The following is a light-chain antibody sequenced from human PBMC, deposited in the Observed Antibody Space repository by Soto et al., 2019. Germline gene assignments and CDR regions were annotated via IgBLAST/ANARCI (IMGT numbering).Light chain of an antibody. J-gene: IGKJ4*01. V-gene: IGKV3-20*01. CDR2: DAP. CDR3: QQYGSSPLT. CDR1: QSVSSSY. Sequence: EIVLTQSPGTLSLSPGERATLSCRASQSVSSSYLAWYQQKPGQAPRLLIYDAPSRATGIPDMCSGSGSGTDFTLTISRLEPEDSAVYYWQQYGSSPLTFGGGTKVEIK.